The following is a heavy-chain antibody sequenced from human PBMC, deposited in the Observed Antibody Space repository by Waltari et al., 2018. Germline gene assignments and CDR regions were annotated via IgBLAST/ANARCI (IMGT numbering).Heavy chain of an antibody. V-gene: IGHV1-2*02. CDR1: GYTFTDYF. Sequence: QVQLVQSGAEVMKPGASVKVSCKSSGYTFTDYFMHWVRPAPGQGLEWMGCINPDNGGTIYVQKFEGRVTVTRDTSISTVYMELSSLRYDDTAVYYCAREKLPRRNGLDVWGQGTTVTVSS. CDR2: INPDNGGT. J-gene: IGHJ6*02. CDR3: AREKLPRRNGLDV. D-gene: IGHD2-15*01.